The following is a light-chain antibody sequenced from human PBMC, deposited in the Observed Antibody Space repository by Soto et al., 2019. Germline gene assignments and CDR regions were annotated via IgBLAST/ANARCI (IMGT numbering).Light chain of an antibody. J-gene: IGKJ1*01. V-gene: IGKV3-20*01. Sequence: EIVLTQSPGTLSLSPGERATLSCRASQSVSSSLAWYQQRPGQAPRLLIYDASSRATGIPDRFSGSGSGTDFTLTISRLEPEDFAVYYCQHYGRSRTFGQGTK. CDR3: QHYGRSRT. CDR1: QSVSSS. CDR2: DAS.